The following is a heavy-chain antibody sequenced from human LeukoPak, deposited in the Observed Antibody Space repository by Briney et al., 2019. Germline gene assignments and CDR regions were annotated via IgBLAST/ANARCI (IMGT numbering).Heavy chain of an antibody. V-gene: IGHV1-69*13. CDR3: ARNYYDSSGSISPAWFDP. Sequence: ASVKVSCKSSGYTSRTYGISWMRQAPGQGLEWMGGIIPIFGTANYAQKFQGRVTITADESTSTAYMELSSLRSEDTAVYYCARNYYDSSGSISPAWFDPWGQGTLVTVSS. D-gene: IGHD3-22*01. CDR1: GYTSRTYG. CDR2: IIPIFGTA. J-gene: IGHJ5*02.